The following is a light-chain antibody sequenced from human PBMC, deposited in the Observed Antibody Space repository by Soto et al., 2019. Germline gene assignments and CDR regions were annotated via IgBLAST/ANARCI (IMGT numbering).Light chain of an antibody. CDR1: SSDVGGYNY. V-gene: IGLV2-14*01. Sequence: QSVLPQPASVSGSPGQSITISCTGTSSDVGGYNYVSWYQRHPGKAPTLMIYDVSNRPSGVSYRFSGSKSGNTASLTISGLQAEDEGDYYCSSYTSSSTPVIFGGGTKLTFL. CDR3: SSYTSSSTPVI. CDR2: DVS. J-gene: IGLJ2*01.